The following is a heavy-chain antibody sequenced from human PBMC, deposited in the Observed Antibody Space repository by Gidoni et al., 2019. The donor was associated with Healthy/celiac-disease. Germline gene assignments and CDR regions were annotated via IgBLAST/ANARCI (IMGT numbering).Heavy chain of an antibody. CDR3: ARAAAVAGRGYYYYYGMDV. CDR2: IKQCGST. V-gene: IGHV4-34*01. D-gene: IGHD6-19*01. J-gene: IGHJ6*02. Sequence: QVQLQQWGAGLLKPSETLSLTCSVSVGSFSGYSWSRLRQPPGKGLEWIGDIKQCGSTNYNTYLKSRVTISVDTSKNQFYLKLSSVTAADTAVYDWARAAAVAGRGYYYYYGMDVWGQGTTVTVSS. CDR1: VGSFSGYS.